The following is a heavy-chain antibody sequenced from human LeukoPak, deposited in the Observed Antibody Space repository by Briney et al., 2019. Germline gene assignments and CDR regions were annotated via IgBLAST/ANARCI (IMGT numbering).Heavy chain of an antibody. Sequence: WETLSLTCTVSGGSLSSYYWSWIRQPPGKGLEWIGYIYYSGSTNYNPSLKSRVTISVDTSRNQFSLKLSSVTAADTAVYYCARRVRFDYWGQGTLVTVSS. CDR2: IYYSGST. CDR1: GGSLSSYY. CDR3: ARRVRFDY. D-gene: IGHD1-1*01. J-gene: IGHJ4*02. V-gene: IGHV4-59*01.